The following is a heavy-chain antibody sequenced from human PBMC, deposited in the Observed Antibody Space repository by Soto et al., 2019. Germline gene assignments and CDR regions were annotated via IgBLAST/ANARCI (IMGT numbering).Heavy chain of an antibody. CDR2: VSGSGGST. V-gene: IGHV3-23*01. Sequence: PGGSLRLSCAASGFTFSSYAMSWVRQAPGKGLEWISAVSGSGGSTYNADSVKGRFTISRDNSKNTLYLQMTNMDPVDTATYYGAHFPEAGLYDLDYWGQGTQVTFSS. D-gene: IGHD6-13*01. CDR3: AHFPEAGLYDLDY. J-gene: IGHJ4*02. CDR1: GFTFSSYA.